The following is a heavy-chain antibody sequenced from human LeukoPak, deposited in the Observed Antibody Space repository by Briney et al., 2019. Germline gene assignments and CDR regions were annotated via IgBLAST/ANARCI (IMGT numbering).Heavy chain of an antibody. Sequence: QAGGSLRLSCAASGFTFTEYEMYWVRHTPGEGLVWVSRIISDGTGTNYADSVKGRFTISRDNAKNTLYLQMNSLRAEDTAGYYCARGNYGFDYWGQGTLVTVSS. V-gene: IGHV3-74*01. J-gene: IGHJ4*02. D-gene: IGHD1-7*01. CDR3: ARGNYGFDY. CDR1: GFTFTEYE. CDR2: IISDGTGT.